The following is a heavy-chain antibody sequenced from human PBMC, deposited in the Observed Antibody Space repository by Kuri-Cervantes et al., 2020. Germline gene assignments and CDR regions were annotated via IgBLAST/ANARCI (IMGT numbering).Heavy chain of an antibody. D-gene: IGHD3-22*01. Sequence: SETLSLTCTVYGGSFSGHYWSWIRQPPGKGLEWIGEINHSGSTNYNPSLKSRVTISVDTSKNQFSLKLSSVTAADTAVYYCARGATMGGYYDSSSYRGGWFDPWGQGTLVTVSS. J-gene: IGHJ5*02. CDR2: INHSGST. CDR1: GGSFSGHY. V-gene: IGHV4-34*01. CDR3: ARGATMGGYYDSSSYRGGWFDP.